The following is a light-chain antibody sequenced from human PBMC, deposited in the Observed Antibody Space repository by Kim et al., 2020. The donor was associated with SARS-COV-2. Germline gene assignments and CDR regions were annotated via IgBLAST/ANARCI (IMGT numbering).Light chain of an antibody. V-gene: IGLV10-54*01. CDR3: SAWDNNLSAWV. CDR2: RNN. Sequence: QAGLTQPPSVSKGLRQTATLTCTGNSNNVGDQGAAWLQQHQGHPPKLLSYRNNKRPSGISERFSASRSRNTASLTITGLHPEDEADYYCSAWDNNLSAWVFGGGTQLTVL. J-gene: IGLJ3*02. CDR1: SNNVGDQG.